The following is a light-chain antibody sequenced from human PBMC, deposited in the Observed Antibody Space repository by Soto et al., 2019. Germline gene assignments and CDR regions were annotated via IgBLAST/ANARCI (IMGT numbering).Light chain of an antibody. CDR3: MEGSHWWT. CDR2: KVF. CDR1: QSLVYSDGNTY. Sequence: DVVLTQSPLSLPVTLGQPASISCRSSQSLVYSDGNTYLYWFHQRPGQSPRRLIYKVFNRDSGVPDRFSGSGSGTDFTPEISRVEAEDVGVYYCMEGSHWWTFGQGTRVEIK. V-gene: IGKV2-30*01. J-gene: IGKJ1*01.